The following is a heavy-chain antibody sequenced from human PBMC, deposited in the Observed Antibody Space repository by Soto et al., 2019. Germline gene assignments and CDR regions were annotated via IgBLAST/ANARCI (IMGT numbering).Heavy chain of an antibody. CDR1: GFTFSRYW. V-gene: IGHV3-74*01. Sequence: EVQLVESGGGLVQPGGSLRLSCAASGFTFSRYWMHWVRQAPGEGLVWVSGISTEGSTTRYVDSVKGRFTISRDNVKNTVYLQMMSLRAVDTAVYCCAKVDFFVVGISRVFDIWWEGAVVSVSS. CDR2: ISTEGSTT. J-gene: IGHJ3*02. CDR3: AKVDFFVVGISRVFDI. D-gene: IGHD3-3*01.